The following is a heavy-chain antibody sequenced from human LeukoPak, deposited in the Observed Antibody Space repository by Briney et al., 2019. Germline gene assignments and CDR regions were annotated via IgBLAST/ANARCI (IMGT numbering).Heavy chain of an antibody. CDR2: IYSGGST. Sequence: PGGSLRLSCAASGFTVSSNYMSWVRQAPGKGLEWVSVIYSGGSTYYADSVKGRFTISRDNSKNTLYLQMNSLRAEDTAVYYCARVEDTKLFDYWGQGTLVTVSS. V-gene: IGHV3-66*01. CDR1: GFTVSSNY. CDR3: ARVEDTKLFDY. J-gene: IGHJ4*02.